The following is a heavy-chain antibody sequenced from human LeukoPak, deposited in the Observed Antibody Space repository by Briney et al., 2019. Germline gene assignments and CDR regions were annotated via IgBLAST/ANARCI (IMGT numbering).Heavy chain of an antibody. CDR3: ARCDEGGYSYGYCYFDY. V-gene: IGHV1-2*06. D-gene: IGHD5-18*01. CDR1: GYTFTCYY. Sequence: GASVKVSCKASGYTFTCYYMHWVRQAPGQGLEWMGRINPNSGGTNYAQKFQGRVTMTRDTSISTAYMELSRLRSDDTAVYCCARCDEGGYSYGYCYFDYWGQGTLVTVSS. CDR2: INPNSGGT. J-gene: IGHJ4*02.